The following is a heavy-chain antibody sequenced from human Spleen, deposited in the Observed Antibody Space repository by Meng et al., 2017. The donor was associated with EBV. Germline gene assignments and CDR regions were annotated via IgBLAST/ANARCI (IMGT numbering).Heavy chain of an antibody. Sequence: DRLVQSGAEVKKPGGSVKVSCRASGYTFSSYATHWVRQAPGQRREWMGWVNGGNGDTKYSQKFQGRVTFTRDTSASTAYMELSSLRSEDTAVYFCVRLGGHSPSDYWGQGTLVTVSS. J-gene: IGHJ4*02. D-gene: IGHD2-21*01. CDR3: VRLGGHSPSDY. V-gene: IGHV1-3*01. CDR2: VNGGNGDT. CDR1: GYTFSSYA.